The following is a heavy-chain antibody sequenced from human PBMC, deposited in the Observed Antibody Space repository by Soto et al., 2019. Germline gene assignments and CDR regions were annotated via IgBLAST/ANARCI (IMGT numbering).Heavy chain of an antibody. J-gene: IGHJ4*02. V-gene: IGHV1-18*01. CDR3: ARLIATAADY. CDR1: GSSFTMYG. D-gene: IGHD2-2*01. CDR2: ISTYLGTT. Sequence: QVQLVQSEGEVRRPGASVKVSCKASGSSFTMYGITWVRQAPGQGLEWMGWISTYLGTTKYARKFQGRVTMTTDTSTSTAYMDLRTLRSDDTAVYYCARLIATAADYWGQGTLVTVSS.